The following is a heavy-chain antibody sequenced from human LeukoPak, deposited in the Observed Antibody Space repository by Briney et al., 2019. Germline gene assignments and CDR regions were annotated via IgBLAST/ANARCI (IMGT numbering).Heavy chain of an antibody. CDR3: ARVSGYCSDGVCRFDY. J-gene: IGHJ4*02. CDR2: IYYTGST. CDR1: GGSISGYY. D-gene: IGHD2-8*01. Sequence: SETLSLTCSVSGGSISGYYWSWIRQPPGKGLEWIAYIYYTGSTNYNPSLKSRVTISVDTSKNQFSLNLNSVTAADTAVYYCARVSGYCSDGVCRFDYWDQGALVTVSS. V-gene: IGHV4-59*12.